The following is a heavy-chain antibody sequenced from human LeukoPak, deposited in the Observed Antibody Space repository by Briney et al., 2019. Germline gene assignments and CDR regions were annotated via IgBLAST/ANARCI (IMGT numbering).Heavy chain of an antibody. CDR3: ARGGGRDAFDI. J-gene: IGHJ3*02. CDR2: INHSGST. V-gene: IGHV4-34*01. Sequence: SETLSLTCAVYGGSFSGYYWSWIRQPPGKGLEWIGEINHSGSTNYNPSLKSRVTISVDTSKNQFSLKLSAVTVADTAVYFCARGGGRDAFDIWGQGTMVTVSS. CDR1: GGSFSGYY.